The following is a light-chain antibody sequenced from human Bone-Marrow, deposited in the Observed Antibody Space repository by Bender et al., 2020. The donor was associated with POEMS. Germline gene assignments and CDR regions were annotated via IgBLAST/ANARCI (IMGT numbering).Light chain of an antibody. V-gene: IGLV2-23*02. Sequence: QSALAQSASVSGSPGQSITISCIGTSSDVGAYKLVSWYQQQPGKAPRLILYEVAKRPSGVSDRFSGSKSDNTASLTISWLQAEDEADYYCCSYAGSVVFGGGTKLTVL. CDR3: CSYAGSVV. J-gene: IGLJ2*01. CDR1: SSDVGAYKL. CDR2: EVA.